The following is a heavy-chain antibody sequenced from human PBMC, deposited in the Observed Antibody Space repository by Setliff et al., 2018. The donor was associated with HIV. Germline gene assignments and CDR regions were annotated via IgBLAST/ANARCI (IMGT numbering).Heavy chain of an antibody. CDR3: AREDLLGRFAFDI. V-gene: IGHV1-3*01. CDR1: GYTFKSYD. CDR2: INAGNGNR. J-gene: IGHJ3*02. D-gene: IGHD3-10*01. Sequence: VASVKVSCKTSGYTFKSYDINWVRQAPGQRPEWMARINAGNGNREYSPKFQGRVTITADTSASTMYMELSSLRSEDTAVYYCAREDLLGRFAFDIWGQGTMVTVSS.